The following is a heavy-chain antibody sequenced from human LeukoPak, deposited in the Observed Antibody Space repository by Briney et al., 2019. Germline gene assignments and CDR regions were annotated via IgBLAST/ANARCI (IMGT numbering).Heavy chain of an antibody. CDR2: INWNGGST. V-gene: IGHV3-20*01. Sequence: GGSLRLSCAASGFTFDDYGMSWVRQAPGKGLEWVSGINWNGGSTGYADSVKGRFTISRDNAKNSLYLQMNSLRAEDTALYHCARRKIEDLGLGGDAFDIWGQGTMVTVSS. CDR3: ARRKIEDLGLGGDAFDI. J-gene: IGHJ3*02. CDR1: GFTFDDYG. D-gene: IGHD3-10*01.